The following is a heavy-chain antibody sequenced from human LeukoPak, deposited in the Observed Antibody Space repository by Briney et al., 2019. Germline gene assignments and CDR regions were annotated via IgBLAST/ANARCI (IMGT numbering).Heavy chain of an antibody. CDR2: VYSGDSDI. CDR3: ARLGSGWYFDY. D-gene: IGHD6-19*01. Sequence: GESLKISCKGSGYSFTNYWIGWVRQMPGKGPEWMGIVYSGDSDIRYSPSFQGQVTISADKSISTAYLQWSTLKASDTAMYYCARLGSGWYFDYWGQGTLVTVSS. V-gene: IGHV5-51*01. CDR1: GYSFTNYW. J-gene: IGHJ4*02.